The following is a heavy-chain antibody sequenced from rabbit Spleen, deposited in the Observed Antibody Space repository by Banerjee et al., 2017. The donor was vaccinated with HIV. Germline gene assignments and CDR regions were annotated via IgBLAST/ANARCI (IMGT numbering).Heavy chain of an antibody. J-gene: IGHJ4*01. CDR1: RFDFSTYS. V-gene: IGHV1S7*01. Sequence: QELVESGGGLVQPGGSLKLSCKASRFDFSTYSMSWVRQAPGKGLEWIGYIDPVFGITYYANWVNGRFTISSHNAQNTLVLQLNSLTAADTATYFCVREVAAKFALWGPGTLVTVS. D-gene: IGHD4-1*01. CDR3: VREVAAKFAL. CDR2: IDPVFGIT.